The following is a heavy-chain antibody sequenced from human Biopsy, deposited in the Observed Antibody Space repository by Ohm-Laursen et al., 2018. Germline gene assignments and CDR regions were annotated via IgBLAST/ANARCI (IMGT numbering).Heavy chain of an antibody. V-gene: IGHV3-48*01. Sequence: SLRLSCTASGFTFSSYSMNWVRQAPGKGLEWVSFISSGSSPIYCADSVKGRFTISRDDAKNSLYLQMNSLRAEDTAVYYCARGRTGGWGQGTLVTVSS. CDR2: ISSGSSPI. CDR1: GFTFSSYS. D-gene: IGHD1/OR15-1a*01. J-gene: IGHJ4*02. CDR3: ARGRTGG.